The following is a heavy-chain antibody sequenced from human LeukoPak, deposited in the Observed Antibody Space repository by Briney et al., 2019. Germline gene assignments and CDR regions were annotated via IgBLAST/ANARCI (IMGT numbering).Heavy chain of an antibody. Sequence: PGRSLRLSCAASGFTFSSYWMSWVRQAPGKGLEWVANIKQDGSEKYYVDSVKGRFTISRDNAKNSLYLQMNSLRAEDTAVYYCARGSRHSSSWYYYGMDVWGQGTTVTVSS. J-gene: IGHJ6*02. V-gene: IGHV3-7*01. CDR2: IKQDGSEK. CDR3: ARGSRHSSSWYYYGMDV. D-gene: IGHD6-13*01. CDR1: GFTFSSYW.